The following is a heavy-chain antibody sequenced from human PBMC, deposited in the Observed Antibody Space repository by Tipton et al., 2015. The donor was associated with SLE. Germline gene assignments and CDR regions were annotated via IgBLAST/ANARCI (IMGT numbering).Heavy chain of an antibody. CDR1: GGSVSSGSYY. D-gene: IGHD4-17*01. Sequence: GLVKPSETLSLTCTVSGGSVSSGSYYWGWIRQPPGKGLEWIGSIYYSGSTYYNPSLKSRVTISVDTSKNQFSLKLSSVTAADTAVYYCARPTGYGDPYYFDYWGQGTLVTVSS. J-gene: IGHJ4*02. CDR2: IYYSGST. CDR3: ARPTGYGDPYYFDY. V-gene: IGHV4-39*01.